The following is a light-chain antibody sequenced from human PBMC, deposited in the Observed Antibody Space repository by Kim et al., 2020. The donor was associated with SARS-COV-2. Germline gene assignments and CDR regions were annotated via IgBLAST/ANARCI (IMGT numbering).Light chain of an antibody. J-gene: IGKJ5*01. CDR2: SAS. CDR3: QQSAGTATT. V-gene: IGKV1-39*01. CDR1: QTISNY. Sequence: DIQMTQSPSSLSASVGDRVTITCRASQTISNYLNWYQQKPGKPPNLLISSASTLQSGVPSRFSGSGFGTDFTLTISSLQPEDFATYYCQQSAGTATTFGQGTRLEIK.